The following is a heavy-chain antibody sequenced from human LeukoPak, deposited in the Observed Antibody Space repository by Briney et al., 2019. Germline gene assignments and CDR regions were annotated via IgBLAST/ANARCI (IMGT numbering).Heavy chain of an antibody. D-gene: IGHD3-10*01. Sequence: SETLTLTCVVSGGSISSHYWSWIRQPPGKGLEWIGYIYFSGYTNYNPSLKSRVTLSVDTSNRQFSLRLNSVTAADTAVHFCARSERRAQKDTYYNHYYYMDVWGKGTTVTVSS. V-gene: IGHV4-59*11. CDR2: IYFSGYT. CDR1: GGSISSHY. CDR3: ARSERRAQKDTYYNHYYYMDV. J-gene: IGHJ6*03.